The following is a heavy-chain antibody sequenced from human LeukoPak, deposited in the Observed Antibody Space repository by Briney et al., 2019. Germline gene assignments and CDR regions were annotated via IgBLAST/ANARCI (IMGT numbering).Heavy chain of an antibody. Sequence: ASVKVSCRASGYTFTAHYMHWVRQAPGQGLEWMGIINPSGGSTSYAQKFQGRVTMTRDTSTSTVYMELSSLRSEDTAVYYCAISPSAAAPFDYWGQGTLVTVSS. J-gene: IGHJ4*02. CDR1: GYTFTAHY. CDR2: INPSGGST. D-gene: IGHD6-13*01. CDR3: AISPSAAAPFDY. V-gene: IGHV1-46*01.